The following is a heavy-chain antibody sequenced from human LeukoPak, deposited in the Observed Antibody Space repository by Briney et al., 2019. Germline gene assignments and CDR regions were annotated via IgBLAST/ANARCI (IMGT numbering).Heavy chain of an antibody. V-gene: IGHV4-59*08. J-gene: IGHJ2*01. CDR2: IYYSGST. CDR3: ARQGGGFWYFDL. Sequence: SETLSLICTVSGGSISSYYWSWIRQPPGKGLEWIGYIYYSGSTNYNPPLKSRVTISVDTSKNQFSLKLSSVTAADTAVYYCARQGGGFWYFDLWGRGTLVTVSS. D-gene: IGHD6-25*01. CDR1: GGSISSYY.